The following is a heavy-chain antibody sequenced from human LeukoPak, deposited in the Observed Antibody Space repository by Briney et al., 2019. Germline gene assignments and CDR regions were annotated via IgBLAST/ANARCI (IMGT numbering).Heavy chain of an antibody. V-gene: IGHV1-2*02. CDR3: ARDLIAAAGTLDY. CDR1: GYSFTGYY. Sequence: ASVKVSCKASGYSFTGYYMHWVRQAPGQGLEWMGWINPNSGGTSYAQKFQGRVTMTTDTSISTAYMELSGLRSDDTAVYYCARDLIAAAGTLDYWGQGTLVTVSS. CDR2: INPNSGGT. D-gene: IGHD6-13*01. J-gene: IGHJ4*02.